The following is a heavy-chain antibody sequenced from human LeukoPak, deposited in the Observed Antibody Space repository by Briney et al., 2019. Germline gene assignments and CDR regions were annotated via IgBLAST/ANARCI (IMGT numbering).Heavy chain of an antibody. Sequence: VASVKVSCKASGYTFTSSDINWVRQATGQGLEWMGFMSSNSGNTGYAQKFQGRVTMTRNTSISTAYMELSSLRSEDTAVYYCAREPIAAAVLDAFDIWGQGTMVTVSS. V-gene: IGHV1-8*01. CDR1: GYTFTSSD. CDR3: AREPIAAAVLDAFDI. J-gene: IGHJ3*02. CDR2: MSSNSGNT. D-gene: IGHD6-13*01.